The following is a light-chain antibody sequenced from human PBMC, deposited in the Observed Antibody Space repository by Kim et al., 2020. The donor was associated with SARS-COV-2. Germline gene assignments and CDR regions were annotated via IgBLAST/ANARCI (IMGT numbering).Light chain of an antibody. Sequence: FSPGERAPLSCRASQSINNFLAWYQHRPGQAPRLLIYDASSRAADIPARFSGSGSGTDFTLTISSLEPEDFAVYYCQQRSNWPPTFGGGTKVDIK. V-gene: IGKV3-11*01. CDR2: DAS. CDR1: QSINNF. CDR3: QQRSNWPPT. J-gene: IGKJ4*01.